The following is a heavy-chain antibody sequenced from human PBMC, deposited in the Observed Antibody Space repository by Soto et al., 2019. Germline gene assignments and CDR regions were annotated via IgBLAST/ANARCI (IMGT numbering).Heavy chain of an antibody. Sequence: EVQLVESGGGLVQPGRSLRLSCAASGFTFDDYAMHWVRQAPGKGLEWVSGISWNSGSIGYADSVKGRFTISRDNAKNSLYLQMNSLRAEDTALYYCAQGGCISTSCYSDYWGQGTLVTVSS. CDR1: GFTFDDYA. V-gene: IGHV3-9*01. CDR2: ISWNSGSI. CDR3: AQGGCISTSCYSDY. J-gene: IGHJ4*02. D-gene: IGHD2-2*01.